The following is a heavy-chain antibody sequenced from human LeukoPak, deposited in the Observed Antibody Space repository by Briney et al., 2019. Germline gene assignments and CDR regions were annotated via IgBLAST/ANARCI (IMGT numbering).Heavy chain of an antibody. D-gene: IGHD4-11*01. CDR1: GYTFTDYY. J-gene: IGHJ4*02. CDR3: ARDPGYDTSNYGGLDF. V-gene: IGHV1-2*02. CDR2: INPKSGDP. Sequence: GASVKVSCKASGYTFTDYYIHWVRQAPGQGLEWMGWINPKSGDPIYVQKFQGRVTLTRDTSIDTVYLELSSLKSDDTAVYYCARDPGYDTSNYGGLDFWGQGTLVTVSS.